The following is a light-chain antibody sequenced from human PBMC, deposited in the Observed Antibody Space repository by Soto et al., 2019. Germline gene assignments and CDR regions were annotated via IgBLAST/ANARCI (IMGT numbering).Light chain of an antibody. CDR2: LDRSGSY. J-gene: IGLJ3*02. CDR1: SGHRTYI. CDR3: ETWYSNTHKV. V-gene: IGLV4-60*02. Sequence: QLVLTQSSSASASLGSSVKLTCILRSGHRTYIIAWHQQQPGKAPRFLMTLDRSGSYNRGSGVPDRFSGSSSGADRYLTISNLQFEDEGDYYCETWYSNTHKVFGGGTKLTVL.